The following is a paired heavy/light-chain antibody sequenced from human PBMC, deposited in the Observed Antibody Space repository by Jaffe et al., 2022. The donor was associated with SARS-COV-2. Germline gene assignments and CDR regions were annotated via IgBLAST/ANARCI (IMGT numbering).Heavy chain of an antibody. D-gene: IGHD3-9*01. CDR3: ARVFDDVLTGSYYFDL. Sequence: QAQLVQSGPEVKKTGASVKVSCKASGYSFSNYGVAWVRQAPGQGLEWLGWTNKYKDQTKYAEKMQDKISITTDKRTTTVYMELRSLTSDDTAVYSCARVFDDVLTGSYYFDLWGQGTLVTVS. CDR2: TNKYKDQT. CDR1: GYSFSNYG. J-gene: IGHJ4*02. V-gene: IGHV1-18*01.
Light chain of an antibody. Sequence: DIQMTQSPSSLSASVGDKVTITCRASQGITTYVNWYQQKPGKAPRPLIYVASVLQNGVPARFSGSGSGTHFTLTISGLQLDDFATYFCQHSSFPLSFGGGTRV. CDR2: VAS. J-gene: IGKJ4*01. V-gene: IGKV1-39*01. CDR3: QHSSFPLS. CDR1: QGITTY.